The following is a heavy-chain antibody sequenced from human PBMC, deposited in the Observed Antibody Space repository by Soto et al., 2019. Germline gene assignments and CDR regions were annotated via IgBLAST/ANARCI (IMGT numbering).Heavy chain of an antibody. V-gene: IGHV3-11*01. D-gene: IGHD6-13*01. CDR3: ATAGGIAAAGYWFDP. Sequence: GGSLRLSCAASGITFTDFYMTWIRQAPGRGLEWISYISNTGSTIYYADSVKGRFTISRDNAKNSLYLEMSRLKAEDTAVYFCATAGGIAAAGYWFDPWGQGTLVTVSS. CDR1: GITFTDFY. J-gene: IGHJ5*02. CDR2: ISNTGSTI.